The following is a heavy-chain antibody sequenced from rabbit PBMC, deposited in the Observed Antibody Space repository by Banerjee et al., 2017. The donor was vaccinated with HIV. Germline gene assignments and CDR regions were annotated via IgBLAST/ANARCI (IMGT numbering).Heavy chain of an antibody. CDR3: ARDLTGVTGWNFNL. J-gene: IGHJ4*01. CDR1: GSDISSNYY. CDR2: IYNGGSGT. Sequence: QEQLEESGGDLVKPEGSLTLTCKASGSDISSNYYMCWFRQAPGKGLEWIGCIYNGGSGTWYASWAKGRFTISKTSWTTVTLQMTSLTASDTATYFCARDLTGVTGWNFNLWGPGTLVT. V-gene: IGHV1S45*01. D-gene: IGHD7-1*01.